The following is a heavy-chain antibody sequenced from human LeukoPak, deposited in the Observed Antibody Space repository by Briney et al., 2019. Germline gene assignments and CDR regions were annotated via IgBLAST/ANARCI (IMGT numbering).Heavy chain of an antibody. Sequence: SETLSLTCAVYGGSFSGYYWSWVRQPPGKGLEWIGEINHSGSTNYNPSLTSRVTISVDTSKNQFSLKLSSVTAADTAVYYCAREGRGSWFDPWGQGTLVTVSS. J-gene: IGHJ5*02. V-gene: IGHV4-34*01. CDR3: AREGRGSWFDP. CDR2: INHSGST. CDR1: GGSFSGYY. D-gene: IGHD1-26*01.